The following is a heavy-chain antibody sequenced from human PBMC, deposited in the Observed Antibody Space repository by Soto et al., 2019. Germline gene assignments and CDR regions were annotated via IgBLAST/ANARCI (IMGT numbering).Heavy chain of an antibody. Sequence: QVQLQESGPGLVKSSQTLSLTCSVSGGSISRSVYYWTWLRQHPGKGLEWIGHIYYAGSTYSNPSLKSRLSMSLDTSKNPFSLKVSSVTAADTAGYYCARGLTTLYYFVSWGQGTLVGVSS. D-gene: IGHD1-1*01. V-gene: IGHV4-31*03. CDR2: IYYAGST. J-gene: IGHJ4*02. CDR1: GGSISRSVYY. CDR3: ARGLTTLYYFVS.